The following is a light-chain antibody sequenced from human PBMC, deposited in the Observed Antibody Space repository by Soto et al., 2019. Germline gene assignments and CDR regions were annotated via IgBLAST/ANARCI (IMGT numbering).Light chain of an antibody. CDR2: GAS. J-gene: IGKJ5*01. CDR3: QQRSNWPPLT. V-gene: IGKV3-15*01. Sequence: EVVMTQSPATLSVSPGEGVTLSCRANQGIGDTLACYQHKPGQTPRLLIYGASTRATGIPARFSGSGSGTEFTLTISSLQSEDFAVYYCQQRSNWPPLTFGQGTRLEIK. CDR1: QGIGDT.